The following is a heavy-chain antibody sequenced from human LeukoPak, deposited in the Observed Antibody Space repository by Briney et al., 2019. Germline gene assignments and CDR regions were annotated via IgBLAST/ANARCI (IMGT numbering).Heavy chain of an antibody. J-gene: IGHJ4*02. Sequence: SGPTLVKPTQTLTLTCTFSGFSLSTSGVGVGWIRQPPGKALEWLSLISWDDDKRYSPSLKSRLTITKHTSKNHVVPTMTNMDPVDTAKYYCARVAVASSFDYWGQGTLVTVSS. D-gene: IGHD6-19*01. CDR3: ARVAVASSFDY. CDR1: GFSLSTSGVG. V-gene: IGHV2-5*02. CDR2: ISWDDDK.